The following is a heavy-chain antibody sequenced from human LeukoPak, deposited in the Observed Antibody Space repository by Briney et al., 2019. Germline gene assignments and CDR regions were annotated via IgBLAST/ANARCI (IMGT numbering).Heavy chain of an antibody. J-gene: IGHJ6*02. V-gene: IGHV4-31*03. D-gene: IGHD1-14*01. CDR2: IYNSGST. CDR3: ARHTRNHGMEV. Sequence: PSQTLSLICIVSGGSISSGDYSWTWIPQHPGKGLEWIGYIYNSGSTSYKPSLKSRVTISEDTSQNQFSLKLSSVTAADTAVYYCARHTRNHGMEVWGQGTTVTVSS. CDR1: GGSISSGDYS.